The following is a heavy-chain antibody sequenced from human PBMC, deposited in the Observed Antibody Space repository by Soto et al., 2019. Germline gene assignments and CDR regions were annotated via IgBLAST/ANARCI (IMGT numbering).Heavy chain of an antibody. CDR1: GGSIDSGDYY. V-gene: IGHV4-61*08. CDR3: PRDVIAPPTYFDT. J-gene: IGHJ5*02. Sequence: QVQLQESGPGLVKPLETLSLTCTVSGGSIDSGDYYWSWIRQPPGKGLEWIGYVYYSGTTNYNPCMQCRGTLSLDKYKDQFSLNMTSVTAADTAVYYCPRDVIAPPTYFDTLRQGTLFTVSS. D-gene: IGHD2-21*01. CDR2: VYYSGTT.